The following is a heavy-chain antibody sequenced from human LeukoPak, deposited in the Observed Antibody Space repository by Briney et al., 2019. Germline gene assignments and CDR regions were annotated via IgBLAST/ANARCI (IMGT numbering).Heavy chain of an antibody. J-gene: IGHJ5*02. CDR2: IIPILGIA. Sequence: SVKVSCKASGGTFSSYAISWVRQAPGQGLEWMGRIIPILGIANYAQKFQGRVTITADKSTSTAYMELSSLRSEDTAVYYCARCADGTSWFDPWGQGTLVTVSS. V-gene: IGHV1-69*04. CDR3: ARCADGTSWFDP. D-gene: IGHD5-24*01. CDR1: GGTFSSYA.